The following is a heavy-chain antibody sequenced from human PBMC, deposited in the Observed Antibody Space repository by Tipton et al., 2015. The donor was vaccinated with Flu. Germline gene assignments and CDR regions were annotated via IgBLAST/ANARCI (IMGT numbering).Heavy chain of an antibody. CDR2: VSNKANTYTT. CDR1: GFTFSDHH. CDR3: SRGHTYFDFWNGYYFDY. V-gene: IGHV3-72*01. J-gene: IGHJ4*02. D-gene: IGHD3-3*01. Sequence: SLRLSCAASGFTFSDHHMHWVRQAPGKGLEWVGCVSNKANTYTTAYAPSVTGRFTISRDDSKDSLFLQMNSLKIDDTAVYYCSRGHTYFDFWNGYYFDYWGQGALVTVSS.